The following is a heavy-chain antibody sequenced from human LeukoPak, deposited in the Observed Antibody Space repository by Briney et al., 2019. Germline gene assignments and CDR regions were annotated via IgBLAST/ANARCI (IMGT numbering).Heavy chain of an antibody. CDR2: ISAYNGNT. CDR3: ARDGDYGADNWFDP. J-gene: IGHJ5*02. CDR1: GYTFTSYG. V-gene: IGHV1-18*01. Sequence: ASVKVTCKASGYTFTSYGISWVRQAPGQGLEWMGWISAYNGNTNYAQKLQDRVTMTTDTSTSTAYMELRSLRSDDTAVYYCARDGDYGADNWFDPWGQGILVTVSS. D-gene: IGHD4-17*01.